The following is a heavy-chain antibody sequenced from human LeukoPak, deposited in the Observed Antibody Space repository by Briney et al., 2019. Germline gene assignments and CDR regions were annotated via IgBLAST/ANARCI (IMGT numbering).Heavy chain of an antibody. D-gene: IGHD4-23*01. CDR3: ARDPIGGLYYYYMDV. CDR1: GFTFSSYS. J-gene: IGHJ6*03. V-gene: IGHV3-21*01. CDR2: ISSSSSYI. Sequence: GGSLRLSCAASGFTFSSYSMNWVRQAPGKGLEWVSSISSSSSYIYYADSVKGRFTISRDNAKTSLYLQMNSLRAEDTAVYYCARDPIGGLYYYYMDVWRKGTTVTVSS.